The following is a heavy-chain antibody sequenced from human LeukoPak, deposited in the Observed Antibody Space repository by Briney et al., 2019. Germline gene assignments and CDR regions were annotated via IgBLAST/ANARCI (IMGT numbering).Heavy chain of an antibody. Sequence: LETLSLTCTVSGGSISSYYWSWIRQPAGKGLEWIGRIYTSGSTNYNPSLKSRVTMSVDTSKNQFSLKLSSVTAADTAVYYCASSPSTVVDFDYWGQGTLVTVSS. CDR3: ASSPSTVVDFDY. CDR2: IYTSGST. CDR1: GGSISSYY. V-gene: IGHV4-4*07. D-gene: IGHD2-15*01. J-gene: IGHJ4*02.